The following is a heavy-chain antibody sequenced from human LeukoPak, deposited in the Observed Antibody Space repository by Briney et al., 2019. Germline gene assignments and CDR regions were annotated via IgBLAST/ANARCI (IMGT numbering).Heavy chain of an antibody. Sequence: GGSLRLSCAASGFTFSTYAMSWVRQAPGKGLQWVSAISGSGGVTYYADSVKGRFTISRDNSKNTLYLQMNSLRAEDTAVYYCAKDLRYSSGWYLFDYWGQGTLVTVSS. J-gene: IGHJ4*02. CDR1: GFTFSTYA. CDR3: AKDLRYSSGWYLFDY. CDR2: ISGSGGVT. V-gene: IGHV3-23*01. D-gene: IGHD6-19*01.